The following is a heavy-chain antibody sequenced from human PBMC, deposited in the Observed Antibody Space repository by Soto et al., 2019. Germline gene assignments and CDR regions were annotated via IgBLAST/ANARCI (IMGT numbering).Heavy chain of an antibody. Sequence: GGSLRLSCTASGFMFSTYLMSWVRQAPGKGLEWVANIRQGGNEKFYVDSVKGRFTISRDNAKKSLYLQMNSLRAEDTAVYYCVGALTYEVPYYYYGMGVWGQGTTVTVSS. CDR2: IRQGGNEK. CDR3: VGALTYEVPYYYYGMGV. CDR1: GFMFSTYL. J-gene: IGHJ6*02. V-gene: IGHV3-7*01. D-gene: IGHD3-16*01.